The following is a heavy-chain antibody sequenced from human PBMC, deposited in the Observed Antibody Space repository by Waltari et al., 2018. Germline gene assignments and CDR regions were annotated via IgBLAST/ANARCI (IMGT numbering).Heavy chain of an antibody. CDR3: ARLGRGVVKSDY. J-gene: IGHJ4*02. D-gene: IGHD3-3*01. Sequence: QVQLQQWGAGLLKPSETLSLTCAVYGGSFSGYYCSWTRQPPGKGLEWIGEINHSGSTNYNPSLKSRVTISVDTSKNQFSLKLSSVTAADTAVYYCARLGRGVVKSDYWGQGTLVTVSS. CDR1: GGSFSGYY. V-gene: IGHV4-34*01. CDR2: INHSGST.